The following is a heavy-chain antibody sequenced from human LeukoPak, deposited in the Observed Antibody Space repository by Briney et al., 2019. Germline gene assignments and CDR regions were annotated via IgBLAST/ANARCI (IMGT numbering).Heavy chain of an antibody. Sequence: PSETLSLTCTVSGGSISSYYWSWIRQPPGKGLEWIGYIYYSGSTNYNPSLKSRVTISVDTSKNQFSLKLSSVTAADTAVYYCARGQTYYYGSGSSNWFDPWGQGTLVTVSS. J-gene: IGHJ5*02. V-gene: IGHV4-59*01. CDR1: GGSISSYY. D-gene: IGHD3-10*01. CDR3: ARGQTYYYGSGSSNWFDP. CDR2: IYYSGST.